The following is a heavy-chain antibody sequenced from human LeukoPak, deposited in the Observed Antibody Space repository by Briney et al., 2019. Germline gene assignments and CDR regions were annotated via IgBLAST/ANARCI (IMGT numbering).Heavy chain of an antibody. CDR3: ARVLRYFDWYTQVGYYYYGMDV. Sequence: SETLSLTCAVYGGSFSGYYWSWIRQPPGKGLEWIGEINHSGSTNYNPSLKSRVTISVDTSKNQFSLKLSSVTAADTAVYYCARVLRYFDWYTQVGYYYYGMDVWGQGTTVTVSS. CDR1: GGSFSGYY. D-gene: IGHD3-9*01. V-gene: IGHV4-34*01. J-gene: IGHJ6*02. CDR2: INHSGST.